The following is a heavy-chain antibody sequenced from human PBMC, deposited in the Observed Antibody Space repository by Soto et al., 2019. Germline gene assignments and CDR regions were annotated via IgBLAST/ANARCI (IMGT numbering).Heavy chain of an antibody. D-gene: IGHD3-22*01. CDR3: ARGGARHYYYDSSGYYSPLDNWFDP. Sequence: SETLSLTCTVSGGSISSSSYYWGWIRQPPGKGLEWIGSIYYSGSTYYNPSLKSRVTISVDTSKNQFSLRLSSVTAADTAVYYCARGGARHYYYDSSGYYSPLDNWFDPWGQGTLVTVSS. CDR2: IYYSGST. CDR1: GGSISSSSYY. V-gene: IGHV4-39*01. J-gene: IGHJ5*02.